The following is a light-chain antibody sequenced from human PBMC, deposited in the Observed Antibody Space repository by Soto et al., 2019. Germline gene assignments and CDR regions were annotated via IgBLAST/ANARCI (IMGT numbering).Light chain of an antibody. Sequence: IVLTPSPYTLSLSPGERATLSCRASQSVSSNYLAWYQQKLGQAPRLLIYDASRRATGIPDRFSGSGSGTDFTLTISRLEPEDFVVYYCQQYGRSPTFGQGTKVDIK. CDR3: QQYGRSPT. V-gene: IGKV3-20*01. CDR1: QSVSSNY. J-gene: IGKJ1*01. CDR2: DAS.